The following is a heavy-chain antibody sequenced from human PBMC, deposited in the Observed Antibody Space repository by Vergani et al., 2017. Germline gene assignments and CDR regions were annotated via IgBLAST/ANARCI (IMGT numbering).Heavy chain of an antibody. D-gene: IGHD3-16*01. CDR3: ARVRWGMSDAFDI. CDR2: IKQDGSEK. J-gene: IGHJ3*02. V-gene: IGHV3-7*03. CDR1: GLTFSSYW. Sequence: EVQLVESGGGLVQPGGSLRLSCAASGLTFSSYWMSWVRQAPGKGLEWVANIKQDGSEKYYVDSVKGRFTISRDNAKNSLYLQMNSLRAEDTAVYYCARVRWGMSDAFDIWGQGTMVTVSS.